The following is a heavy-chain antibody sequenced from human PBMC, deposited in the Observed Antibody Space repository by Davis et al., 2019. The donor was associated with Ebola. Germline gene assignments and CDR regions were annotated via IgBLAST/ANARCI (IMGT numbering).Heavy chain of an antibody. CDR1: GYSFTTYW. CDR2: IYPTDSDT. Sequence: GESLKISCKVSGYSFTTYWIAWVRQMPGKGLEWMGVIYPTDSDTRYSPSFQGQVTISADESISSAYLQWSSLKASDTAMYYCARPMVQGDFYYYYGMDVWGQGTTVTVSS. V-gene: IGHV5-51*01. D-gene: IGHD3-10*01. J-gene: IGHJ6*02. CDR3: ARPMVQGDFYYYYGMDV.